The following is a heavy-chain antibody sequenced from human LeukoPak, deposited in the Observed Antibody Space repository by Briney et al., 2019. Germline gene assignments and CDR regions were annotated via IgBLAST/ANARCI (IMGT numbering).Heavy chain of an antibody. CDR2: ISYDGSNK. V-gene: IGHV3-30-3*01. CDR1: GFTFSSYA. Sequence: SGGSLRLSCAASGFTFSSYAMHWVRQALGKGLEWVAVISYDGSNKYYADSVKGRFTISRDNSKNTLYLQMNSLRAEDTAVYYCANQKAGYFDYWGQGTLVTVSS. D-gene: IGHD6-13*01. J-gene: IGHJ4*02. CDR3: ANQKAGYFDY.